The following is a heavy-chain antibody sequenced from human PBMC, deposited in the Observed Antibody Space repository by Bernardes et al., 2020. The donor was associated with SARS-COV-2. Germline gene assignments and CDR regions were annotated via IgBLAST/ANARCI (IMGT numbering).Heavy chain of an antibody. D-gene: IGHD3-10*01. Sequence: ASVKVSCKASGYTFTSYAMNWVRQAPGQGLEWMGWINTNTGNPTYAQGFTGRFVFSLDTSVSTAYLQISSLKAEDTAVYYCARGGFLFTTQRGFYYYYGMDVWGQGTTVTVSS. CDR3: ARGGFLFTTQRGFYYYYGMDV. CDR1: GYTFTSYA. V-gene: IGHV7-4-1*02. J-gene: IGHJ6*02. CDR2: INTNTGNP.